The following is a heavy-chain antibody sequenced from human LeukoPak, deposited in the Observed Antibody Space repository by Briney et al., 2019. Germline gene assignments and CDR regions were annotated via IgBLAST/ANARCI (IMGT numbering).Heavy chain of an antibody. J-gene: IGHJ5*02. V-gene: IGHV3-21*01. CDR1: GFTFSGYS. CDR2: ISSTSNYL. CDR3: ARGGDTLYWFDP. D-gene: IGHD3-16*01. Sequence: GGSLRVSCAASGFTFSGYSMTWVRQAPGKGLEWISSISSTSNYLYYADSVRGRFTVSRDNANNSLFLQMNSLRAEDTGIYCARGGDTLYWFDPWGQGTLVTVSS.